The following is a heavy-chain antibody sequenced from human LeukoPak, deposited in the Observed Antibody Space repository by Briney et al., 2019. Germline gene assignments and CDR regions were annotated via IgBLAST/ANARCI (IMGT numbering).Heavy chain of an antibody. CDR2: ISGAGYNI. CDR1: GFTFRNYA. J-gene: IGHJ4*02. D-gene: IGHD2-2*01. Sequence: PGGSLRLSCAGSGFTFRNYAMSWVRQAPGKGLEWVSAISGAGYNIYYADSVKGRFTLSRDNSKNTLFLQMNSLRAEDTALYYCAKDLKEGFCSTTSCYGIDSWGQGTLVTVSS. V-gene: IGHV3-23*01. CDR3: AKDLKEGFCSTTSCYGIDS.